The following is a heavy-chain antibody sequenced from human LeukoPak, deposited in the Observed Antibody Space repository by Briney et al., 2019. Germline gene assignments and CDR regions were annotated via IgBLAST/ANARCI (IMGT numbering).Heavy chain of an antibody. V-gene: IGHV3-53*01. CDR2: IYSGGST. CDR3: ARDRRTWWTYYGSGNGDDAFDI. Sequence: PGGSLRLSCAASGFTVSSNYMSWVRQAPGKGLEWVSVIYSGGSTYYADSVKGRFTISRDNSKSTLYLQMNSLRAEDTAVYYCARDRRTWWTYYGSGNGDDAFDIWGQGTMVTVSS. CDR1: GFTVSSNY. J-gene: IGHJ3*02. D-gene: IGHD3-10*01.